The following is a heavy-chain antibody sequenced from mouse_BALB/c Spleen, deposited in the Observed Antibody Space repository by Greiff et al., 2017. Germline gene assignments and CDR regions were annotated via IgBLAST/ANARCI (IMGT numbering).Heavy chain of an antibody. CDR1: GFTFSDYY. V-gene: IGHV5-4*02. J-gene: IGHJ4*01. Sequence: EVQVVESGGGLVKPGGSLKLSCAASGFTFSDYYMYWVRQTPEKRLEWVGTISDGGSYTYYPDSVNGPFNITRDNAKNNLYLQMSSLKSEDTAVYTCARDGGNDYGGAMDYWGQGTSVTVSS. CDR2: ISDGGSYT. D-gene: IGHD2-4*01. CDR3: ARDGGNDYGGAMDY.